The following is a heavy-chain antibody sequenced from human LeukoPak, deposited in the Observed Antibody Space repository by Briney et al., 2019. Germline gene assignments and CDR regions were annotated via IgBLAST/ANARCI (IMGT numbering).Heavy chain of an antibody. CDR3: ARERRRITMIVLSH. V-gene: IGHV3-30-3*01. Sequence: GGSLRLSCAASGFIFSSYAMHWVRQAPGKGLEWVAVISYDGSNKYYADSVKGRFTISRDNSKNTLYLQMNSLRAEDTAVYYCARERRRITMIVLSHWGQGTLVTVSS. D-gene: IGHD3-22*01. CDR2: ISYDGSNK. J-gene: IGHJ4*02. CDR1: GFIFSSYA.